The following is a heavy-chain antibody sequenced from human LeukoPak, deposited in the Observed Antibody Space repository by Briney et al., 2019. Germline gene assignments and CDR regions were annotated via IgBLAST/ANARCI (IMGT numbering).Heavy chain of an antibody. D-gene: IGHD3-10*01. CDR1: GFTFSSYS. J-gene: IGHJ5*02. CDR2: ISSSSSHI. Sequence: KTGGSLRLSCAASGFTFSSYSMNWVRQAPGKGLEWVSSISSSSSHIYYADSVRGRFTISRDNAKNSLFLQMNSLRAEDTAVYYCATDLIHYYASGAKTWGQGTLVTVSS. CDR3: ATDLIHYYASGAKT. V-gene: IGHV3-21*01.